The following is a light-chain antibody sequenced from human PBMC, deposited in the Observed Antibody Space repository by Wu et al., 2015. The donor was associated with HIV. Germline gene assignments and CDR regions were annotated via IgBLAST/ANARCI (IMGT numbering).Light chain of an antibody. CDR3: QQDYNLLWT. CDR1: QSVSSSY. V-gene: IGKV3-20*01. J-gene: IGKJ1*01. Sequence: EIVLTQSPGTLSLSPGERATLSCRASQSVSSSYLAWYQQKPGQAPRLLIYGASSRATGIPDRFSGSGSGTDFTLTISRLEPEDFAVYYCQQDYNLLWTFGQGTKVEIK. CDR2: GAS.